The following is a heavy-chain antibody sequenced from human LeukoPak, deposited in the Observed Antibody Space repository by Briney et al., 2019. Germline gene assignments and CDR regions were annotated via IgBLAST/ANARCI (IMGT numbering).Heavy chain of an antibody. CDR3: AKDRVSSVTTNYFDY. CDR1: GFTFSHYV. Sequence: PGGSLRLSCVAAGFTFSHYVMSWVRQTPGKGLEWVSSISGSGGTTYYADSVKGRFTISRDNSRNTLYLQMNSLRAEDTALYYCAKDRVSSVTTNYFDYWGQGTLLTVSS. J-gene: IGHJ4*02. CDR2: ISGSGGTT. D-gene: IGHD4-17*01. V-gene: IGHV3-23*01.